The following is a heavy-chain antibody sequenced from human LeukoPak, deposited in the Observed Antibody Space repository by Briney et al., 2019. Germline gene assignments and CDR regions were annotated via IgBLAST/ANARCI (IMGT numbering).Heavy chain of an antibody. CDR3: ASVRYFDWLIDY. Sequence: PSEALSLTCAVYGGSFSGYYWNWIRQPPGKGLEWIGEINHSGSTDYNPSLKSRVTISVDTSKNQFSLKLSSVTAADTAVYYCASVRYFDWLIDYWGQGTLVTVSS. J-gene: IGHJ4*02. CDR2: INHSGST. CDR1: GGSFSGYY. D-gene: IGHD3-9*01. V-gene: IGHV4-34*01.